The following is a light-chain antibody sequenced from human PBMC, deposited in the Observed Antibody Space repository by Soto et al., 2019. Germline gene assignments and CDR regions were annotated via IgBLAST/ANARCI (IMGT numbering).Light chain of an antibody. V-gene: IGKV3-11*01. CDR2: DAS. Sequence: EIVLTQSPATLSLSPGERATLSCRASQSVSSYLAWYKQKPGQAPRLPIYDASNRATGIPARFSGSGSGTDFTLTISSLEPEDFAVYYCQQRSNWPLTFGGGTKVEIK. CDR3: QQRSNWPLT. J-gene: IGKJ4*01. CDR1: QSVSSY.